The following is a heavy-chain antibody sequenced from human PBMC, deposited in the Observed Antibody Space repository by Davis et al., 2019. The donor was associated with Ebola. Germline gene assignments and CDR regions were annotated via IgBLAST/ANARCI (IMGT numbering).Heavy chain of an antibody. CDR1: GYTFTGYY. J-gene: IGHJ3*01. D-gene: IGHD6-13*01. CDR2: INPNSGGT. CDR3: ASSGSSWYAATF. Sequence: SVQVSCQASGYTFTGYYMLCLRQAPGQGLDWMGRINPNSGGTHYAQKFQGRVTMTRDTSISTAYMELSSLRSEDTAVYYCASSGSSWYAATFWGQGTMVTVSS. V-gene: IGHV1-2*06.